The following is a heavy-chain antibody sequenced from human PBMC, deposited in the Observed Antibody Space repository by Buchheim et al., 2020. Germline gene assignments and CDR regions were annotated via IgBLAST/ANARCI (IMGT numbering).Heavy chain of an antibody. CDR2: LSGSGANT. Sequence: EVQLLESGGGLVQPGGSLRLSCAASGFPLSNYGMSWVRQAAGKGLEWVSALSGSGANTYYADHVKGRFTIPRDNSENTLYLQLTSLRAEDTAVYYCAKGQHPYFNFDFWGRGT. V-gene: IGHV3-23*01. D-gene: IGHD6-13*01. J-gene: IGHJ4*02. CDR3: AKGQHPYFNFDF. CDR1: GFPLSNYG.